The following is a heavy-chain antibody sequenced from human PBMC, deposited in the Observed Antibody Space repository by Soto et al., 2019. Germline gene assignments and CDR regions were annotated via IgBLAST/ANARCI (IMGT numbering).Heavy chain of an antibody. CDR2: ISSDGRKE. D-gene: IGHD2-8*01. J-gene: IGHJ4*02. Sequence: QEQLVESGGGVVQPGRYLRLSCAASGFSFRTYAMHWVRQAPGKGLEWVAVISSDGRKEFYVDSVKGRFTISRDNSKNTLYLQMNSPRADDTAMYYCARDNGGYWGQGTLVTVSS. V-gene: IGHV3-30*04. CDR3: ARDNGGY. CDR1: GFSFRTYA.